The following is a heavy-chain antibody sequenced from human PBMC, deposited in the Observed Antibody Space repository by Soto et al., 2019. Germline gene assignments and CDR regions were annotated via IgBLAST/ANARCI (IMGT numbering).Heavy chain of an antibody. CDR1: GYTFTSYA. Sequence: WASVKVSCKASGYTFTSYAMHWVRQAPGQRLEWMGWINAGNGNTKYSQKFQGRVTITRDTSASTAYMELSSLRSEDTAVYYCARGFIVVHYYGMDVWGQGTTVAVSS. CDR3: ARGFIVVHYYGMDV. D-gene: IGHD2-15*01. V-gene: IGHV1-3*01. J-gene: IGHJ6*02. CDR2: INAGNGNT.